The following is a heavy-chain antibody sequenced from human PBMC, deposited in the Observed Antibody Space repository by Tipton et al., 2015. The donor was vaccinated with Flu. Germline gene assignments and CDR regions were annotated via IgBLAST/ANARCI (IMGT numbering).Heavy chain of an antibody. CDR1: GFTFSSYG. CDR2: ISYDGSNK. CDR3: AKDRGNQQKEKYYYYYGMDV. Sequence: QLVQSGGGVVQPGRPLRLSCAASGFTFSSYGMHWVRQAPGKGLEWVAVISYDGSNKYYADSVKGRFTISRDNSKNTLYLQMNSLRAEDTAVYYCAKDRGNQQKEKYYYYYGMDVWGQGTTVAVSS. D-gene: IGHD1-14*01. V-gene: IGHV3-30*18. J-gene: IGHJ6*02.